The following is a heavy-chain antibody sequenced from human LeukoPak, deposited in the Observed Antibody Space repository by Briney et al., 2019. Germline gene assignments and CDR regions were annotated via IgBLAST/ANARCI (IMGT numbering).Heavy chain of an antibody. V-gene: IGHV1-18*01. CDR2: ISAYNGNT. D-gene: IGHD3-22*01. J-gene: IGHJ4*02. CDR3: ARGPPHYYDGSGFDY. Sequence: ASVKVSCKASGYTFTSYGISWVRQAPGQGLEWMGWISAYNGNTNYAQKLQGRVTMTTDTSTSTAYMELRSLRSDDTAVYYCARGPPHYYDGSGFDYWGQGTLVTVSP. CDR1: GYTFTSYG.